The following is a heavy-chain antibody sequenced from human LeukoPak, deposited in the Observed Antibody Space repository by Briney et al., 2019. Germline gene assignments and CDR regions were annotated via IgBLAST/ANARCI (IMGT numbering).Heavy chain of an antibody. CDR3: ALLSRKTGTFDY. D-gene: IGHD1-1*01. V-gene: IGHV1-2*02. J-gene: IGHJ4*02. Sequence: ASVKVSCKASGYTFTGYYMHWVRQAPGQGLEWMGWINPNSGGTNHAQKFQGRVTMTRDTSISTAYMELSRLRSDDTAVYYCALLSRKTGTFDYWGQGTLVTVSS. CDR1: GYTFTGYY. CDR2: INPNSGGT.